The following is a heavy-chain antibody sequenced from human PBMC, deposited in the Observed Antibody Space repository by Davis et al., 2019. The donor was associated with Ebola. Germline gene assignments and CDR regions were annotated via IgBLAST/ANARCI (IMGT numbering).Heavy chain of an antibody. D-gene: IGHD3-16*01. CDR2: ISSDGSST. Sequence: GESLKISCAASGFTFSNYWMHWVRQAPGKGLVWVSGISSDGSSTNYADSVKGRFTISRDSAKNTLHLQMNSLRAEDTAVYYCARVGELLAYRAFNIWGQGTMVTVSS. CDR3: ARVGELLAYRAFNI. J-gene: IGHJ3*02. V-gene: IGHV3-74*01. CDR1: GFTFSNYW.